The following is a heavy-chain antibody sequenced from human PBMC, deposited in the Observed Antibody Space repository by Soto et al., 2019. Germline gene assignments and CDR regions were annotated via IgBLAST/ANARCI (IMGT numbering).Heavy chain of an antibody. V-gene: IGHV1-3*04. D-gene: IGHD4-17*01. CDR1: GYTFTNCA. Sequence: GASVKVSCKASGYTFTNCAIHRMRQAPGQGLEWMGWVNTGNGNTRYSQKFQGSVSITRDTSASTAYMELSSLTSEDTAVYYCAKTTDGGGVYGDLREFDYWGQGTLVTVSS. CDR3: AKTTDGGGVYGDLREFDY. CDR2: VNTGNGNT. J-gene: IGHJ4*02.